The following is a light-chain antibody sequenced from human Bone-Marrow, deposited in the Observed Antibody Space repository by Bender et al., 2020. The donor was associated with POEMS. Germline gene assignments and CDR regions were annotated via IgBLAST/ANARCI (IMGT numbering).Light chain of an antibody. CDR1: NSNIGTNA. Sequence: QSVLTQPPSASGTPGQRVTISCSGSNSNIGTNAVNWYQQFPGTAPQLLIYSDNQRPSGVPDRFYAFKSGTSASLAVSGLQSEDEADYYCAAWDAVLSGGVFGGGTRLTVL. CDR3: AAWDAVLSGGV. V-gene: IGLV1-44*01. CDR2: SDN. J-gene: IGLJ3*02.